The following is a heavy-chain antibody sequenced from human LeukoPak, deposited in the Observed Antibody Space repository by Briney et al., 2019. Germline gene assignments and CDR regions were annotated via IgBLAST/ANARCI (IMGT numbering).Heavy chain of an antibody. CDR3: VRGYSFGPYGMDA. CDR1: GFPLSNYA. J-gene: IGHJ5*02. Sequence: GGSLRLSCSASGFPLSNYAMHWVRQAPGKGLEYVSAISDSDGSPYYADSVKGRFTTSRDNSKNTLYLQMSRLRAEDTAVYFCVRGYSFGPYGMDAWGQGILVTVSS. D-gene: IGHD4-17*01. V-gene: IGHV3-64D*09. CDR2: ISDSDGSP.